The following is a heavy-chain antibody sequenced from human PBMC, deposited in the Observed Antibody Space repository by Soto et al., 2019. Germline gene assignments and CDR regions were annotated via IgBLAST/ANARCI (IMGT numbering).Heavy chain of an antibody. CDR2: IDPVDSYV. V-gene: IGHV5-10-1*01. J-gene: IGHJ5*02. CDR1: GFSFTNYW. D-gene: IGHD3-9*01. Sequence: GESLKISCKTSGFSFTNYWISWVRHVPGKGLEWMGNIDPVDSYVNYSPSFQGHVTFSVDTSISTAFLHWSSLQASDSATYFCARTGSIARNWIDPWGQGILVTVSS. CDR3: ARTGSIARNWIDP.